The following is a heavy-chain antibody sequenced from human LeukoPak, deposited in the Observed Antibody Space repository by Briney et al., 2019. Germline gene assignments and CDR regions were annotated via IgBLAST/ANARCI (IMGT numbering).Heavy chain of an antibody. CDR1: GFTFNSDA. J-gene: IGHJ4*02. D-gene: IGHD6-19*01. V-gene: IGHV3-23*01. CDR2: ISASGASP. CDR3: AKRAVAGTYYFDY. Sequence: PGGSLRLSCAASGFTFNSDAMGWVRQAPGKGLEWVSIISASGASPYYADSVKGRFTISRGNSKNTLYLQMNSLRAEDTAVYYCAKRAVAGTYYFDYWGQGTLVTVSS.